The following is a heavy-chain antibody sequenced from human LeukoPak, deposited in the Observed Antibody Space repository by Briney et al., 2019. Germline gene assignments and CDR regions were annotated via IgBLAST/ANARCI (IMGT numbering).Heavy chain of an antibody. J-gene: IGHJ4*02. V-gene: IGHV4-34*01. CDR3: ARAFPPYDYVWGSYRSRGAFDY. Sequence: SETLFLTCAVYGGSFSGYYWSWIRQPPGKGLEWIGEINHSGSTNYNPSLKSRVTISVDTSKNQFSLKLSSVTAADTAVYYCARAFPPYDYVWGSYRSRGAFDYWGQGTLVTVSS. CDR1: GGSFSGYY. D-gene: IGHD3-16*02. CDR2: INHSGST.